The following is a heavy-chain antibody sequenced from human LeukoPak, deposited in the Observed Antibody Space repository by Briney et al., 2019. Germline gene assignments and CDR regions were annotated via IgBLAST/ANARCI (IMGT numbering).Heavy chain of an antibody. V-gene: IGHV1-8*03. J-gene: IGHJ4*02. CDR3: AREDYYDSGSNDY. Sequence: ASVKVSCKASGGTFSSYAISWVRQATGQGLEWMGWVNPNSGITGYAQKFQGRVTISRNTSISTAYMELSSLRSEDTAVYYCAREDYYDSGSNDYWGQGTLVTVSS. D-gene: IGHD3-22*01. CDR2: VNPNSGIT. CDR1: GGTFSSYA.